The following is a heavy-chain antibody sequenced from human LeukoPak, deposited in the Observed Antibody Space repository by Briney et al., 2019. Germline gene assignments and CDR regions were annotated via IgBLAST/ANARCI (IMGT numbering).Heavy chain of an antibody. Sequence: SETLSLTCAVYGGSFSGYYWSWIRQPPGKGLEWTGEINHSGSTNYNPSLKSRVTISVDTSKNQFSLKLNSVTPEDTAVYYCARAVLWFGDLDYYYYMDVWGKGTTVTVSS. CDR3: ARAVLWFGDLDYYYYMDV. CDR2: INHSGST. D-gene: IGHD3-10*01. V-gene: IGHV4-34*01. J-gene: IGHJ6*03. CDR1: GGSFSGYY.